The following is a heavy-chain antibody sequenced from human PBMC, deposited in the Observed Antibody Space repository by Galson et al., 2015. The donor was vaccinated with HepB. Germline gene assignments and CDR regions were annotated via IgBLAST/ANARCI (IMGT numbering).Heavy chain of an antibody. CDR3: AREGWHHRAFDI. CDR1: GGSISTYY. Sequence: ETLSLTCIVSGGSISTYYWSWIRQFPGKGLEWIAYIFYSGSTNYNPSLKSRVTISVDTSKNQFSLRLSSVTAADTALYYCAREGWHHRAFDIWDQGTMVTVSS. CDR2: IFYSGST. D-gene: IGHD6-19*01. V-gene: IGHV4-59*01. J-gene: IGHJ3*02.